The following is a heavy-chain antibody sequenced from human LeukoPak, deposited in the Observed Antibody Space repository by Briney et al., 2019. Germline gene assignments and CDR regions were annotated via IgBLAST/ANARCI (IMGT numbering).Heavy chain of an antibody. D-gene: IGHD2-15*01. V-gene: IGHV1-69*13. J-gene: IGHJ6*02. CDR2: IIPIFGTA. CDR3: ASSYCSGGGCYLPAYYYGMDV. Sequence: SVKVSCKASGGTLSSYAISWVRQAPGQGLEWMGGIIPIFGTANYAQKFQGRVTITADESTSTAYMELSSLRSEDTAVYYCASSYCSGGGCYLPAYYYGMDVWGQGTTVTVSS. CDR1: GGTLSSYA.